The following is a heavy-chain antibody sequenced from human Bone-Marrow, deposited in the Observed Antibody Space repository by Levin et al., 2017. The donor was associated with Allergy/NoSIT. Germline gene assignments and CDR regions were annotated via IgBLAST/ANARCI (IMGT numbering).Heavy chain of an antibody. CDR2: IYYSGST. CDR3: ARYSYGRYFDY. CDR1: GGSISSYY. Sequence: SSETLSLTCTVSGGSISSYYWSWIRQPPGKGLEWIGYIYYSGSTNYNPSLKSRVTISVDTSKNQFSLKLSSVTAADTAVYYCARYSYGRYFDYWGQGTLVTVSS. V-gene: IGHV4-59*01. J-gene: IGHJ4*02. D-gene: IGHD5-18*01.